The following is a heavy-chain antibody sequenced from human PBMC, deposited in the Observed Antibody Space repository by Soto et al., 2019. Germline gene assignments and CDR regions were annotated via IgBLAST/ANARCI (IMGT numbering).Heavy chain of an antibody. D-gene: IGHD3-10*01. CDR3: ARANRPFRGDGAFDS. J-gene: IGHJ4*02. Sequence: QAQLQESGPGLVKPSETLSLNCTVSSGSMYGFYWSWFRQSAGKGLEWIGRIYTSGATSYHPSLKSRVSMPVSDSKTQFYLRLTSVTAADTAVYYCARANRPFRGDGAFDSWGQGTLVTVSS. CDR1: SGSMYGFY. CDR2: IYTSGAT. V-gene: IGHV4-4*07.